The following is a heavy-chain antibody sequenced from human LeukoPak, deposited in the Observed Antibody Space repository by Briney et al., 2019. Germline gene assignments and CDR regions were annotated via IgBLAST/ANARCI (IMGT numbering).Heavy chain of an antibody. CDR3: ARSITIFGVVTD. CDR1: GGSISSSSSY. Sequence: KPSETLSLTCTVSGGSISSSSSYWGWIRHPPGKGLEWSGSIYYSGSTYYNPSLKSRVTISVDTSKNQFSLKLSSVTAADTAVYYCARSITIFGVVTDWGQGTLVTVSS. CDR2: IYYSGST. D-gene: IGHD3-3*01. V-gene: IGHV4-39*07. J-gene: IGHJ4*02.